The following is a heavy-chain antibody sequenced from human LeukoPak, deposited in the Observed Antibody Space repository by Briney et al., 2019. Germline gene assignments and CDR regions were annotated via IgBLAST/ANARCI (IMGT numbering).Heavy chain of an antibody. J-gene: IGHJ4*02. V-gene: IGHV1-18*01. CDR3: ARAPHRNLLLNYDYVFDY. CDR1: GYTFTSYG. D-gene: IGHD3-16*01. CDR2: ISAYNGNT. Sequence: ASVKVSFKASGYTFTSYGISWVRQAPGQGLEWMGWISAYNGNTNYAQKLQGRVTFTRDTSITTAYMELSNLRSEDTAVYYCARAPHRNLLLNYDYVFDYWGQGTLVTVSS.